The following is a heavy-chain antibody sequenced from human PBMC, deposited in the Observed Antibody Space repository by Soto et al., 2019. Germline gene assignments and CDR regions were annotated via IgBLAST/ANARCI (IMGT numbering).Heavy chain of an antibody. J-gene: IGHJ4*02. V-gene: IGHV4-39*01. CDR2: IYYSGNT. D-gene: IGHD5-12*01. Sequence: ATLSLICSVSGGSISSSNYYWAWIRQPPGKGLEWIGSIYYSGNTYYNPSLKSRTAMSVDTSKNEFSLKLTSVTAADTAVYYCARRIVATETFDYWGQGTLVTVSS. CDR3: ARRIVATETFDY. CDR1: GGSISSSNYY.